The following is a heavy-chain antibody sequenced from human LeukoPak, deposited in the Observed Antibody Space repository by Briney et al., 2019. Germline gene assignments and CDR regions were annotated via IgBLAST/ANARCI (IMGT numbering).Heavy chain of an antibody. CDR1: GYTFTSYD. Sequence: ASVKVSCKASGYTFTSYDINWVRQATGQGLEWMGWMNPNSGNTGYAQKFQGRVTMTRNTSISTAYMELSSLRSEDTAVYYCARGPMVRGVTVTDYWGQGTMVTVSS. J-gene: IGHJ3*01. CDR2: MNPNSGNT. D-gene: IGHD3-10*01. CDR3: ARGPMVRGVTVTDY. V-gene: IGHV1-8*01.